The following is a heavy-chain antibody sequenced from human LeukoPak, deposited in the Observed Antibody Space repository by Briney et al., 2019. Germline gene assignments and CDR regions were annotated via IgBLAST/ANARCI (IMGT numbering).Heavy chain of an antibody. CDR3: ARHYCSGGSCKPDY. D-gene: IGHD2-15*01. Sequence: SETLSLTCTVSGVSISSYYWNWIRQPPGRGLEWIGYIQYSGITDYNPSLKSRVTISLETSKNQFSLKLSSVTAADTAVYYCARHYCSGGSCKPDYWGPGTLVTVPS. V-gene: IGHV4-59*08. CDR1: GVSISSYY. J-gene: IGHJ4*02. CDR2: IQYSGIT.